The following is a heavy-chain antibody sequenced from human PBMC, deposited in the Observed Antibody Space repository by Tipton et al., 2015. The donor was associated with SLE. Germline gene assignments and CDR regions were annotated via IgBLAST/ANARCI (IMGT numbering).Heavy chain of an antibody. D-gene: IGHD2-2*01. V-gene: IGHV4-34*12. CDR2: IIHRGVI. J-gene: IGHJ4*02. CDR1: GGSFNGYF. Sequence: TLSLTCAVSGGSFNGYFWTWIRQPPGKGLEWIAEIIHRGVINYNPSLRSRVTISVDMSKSQVSLKLSSVTAADTAVYYCAGVAPAEVFDSWGQGTLVTVSS. CDR3: AGVAPAEVFDS.